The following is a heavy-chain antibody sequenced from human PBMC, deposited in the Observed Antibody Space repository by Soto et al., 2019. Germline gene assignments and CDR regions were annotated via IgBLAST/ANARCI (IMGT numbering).Heavy chain of an antibody. CDR1: GFTFSSYA. D-gene: IGHD3-22*01. V-gene: IGHV3-30-3*01. Sequence: QVQLVESGGGVVQPGRSLRLSCAASGFTFSSYAMHWVRQAPGKGLEWVAVISYDGSNKYYADSVKGRFTISRDNSKNTLYLQMNSLRTEDTAVYYCARPLWRDYYNWGYFDLWCRGTLVTVSS. CDR3: ARPLWRDYYNWGYFDL. J-gene: IGHJ2*01. CDR2: ISYDGSNK.